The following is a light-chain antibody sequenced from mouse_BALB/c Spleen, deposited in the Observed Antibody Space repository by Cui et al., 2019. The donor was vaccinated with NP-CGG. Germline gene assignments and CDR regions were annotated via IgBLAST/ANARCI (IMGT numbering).Light chain of an antibody. CDR3: ALWYSNHWV. J-gene: IGLJ1*01. V-gene: IGLV1*01. CDR1: TGTVTTSNY. CDR2: GTN. Sequence: LVTHESLLTTSPGETVTLTCRSSTGTVTTSNYANWVQEKPDHLFTGLIGGTNNRAPGVPARFSGSLIGDKAALTITGAQTEDEAIYFCALWYSNHWVFGGGTKLTVL.